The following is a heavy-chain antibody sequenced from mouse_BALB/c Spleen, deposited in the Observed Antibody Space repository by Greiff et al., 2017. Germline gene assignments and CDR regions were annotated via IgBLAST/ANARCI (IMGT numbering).Heavy chain of an antibody. Sequence: VKLMESGPGLVQPSQSLSITCTVSGFSLTSYGVHWVRQSPGKGLEWLGVIWSGGSTDYNAAFISRLSISKDNSKSQVFFKMNSLQANDTAIYYCASLYDYDGAWFAYWGQGTLVTVSA. CDR2: IWSGGST. V-gene: IGHV2-2*02. J-gene: IGHJ3*01. D-gene: IGHD2-4*01. CDR3: ASLYDYDGAWFAY. CDR1: GFSLTSYG.